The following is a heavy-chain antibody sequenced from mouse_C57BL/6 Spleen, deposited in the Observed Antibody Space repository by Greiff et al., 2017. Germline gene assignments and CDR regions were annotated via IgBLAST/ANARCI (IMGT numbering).Heavy chain of an antibody. CDR2: IHPNSGST. Sequence: QVQLKQPGAELVKPGASVKLSCKASGYTFTSYWMHWVKQRPGQGLEWIGMIHPNSGSTNYNEKFKSKATLTVDKSSSTAYMQLSSLTSEDSAVYYCARPEDYSAWFAYWGQGTLVTVSA. D-gene: IGHD1-1*01. CDR3: ARPEDYSAWFAY. CDR1: GYTFTSYW. J-gene: IGHJ3*01. V-gene: IGHV1-64*01.